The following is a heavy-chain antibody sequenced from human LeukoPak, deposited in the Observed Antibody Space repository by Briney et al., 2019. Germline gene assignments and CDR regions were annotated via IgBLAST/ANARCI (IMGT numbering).Heavy chain of an antibody. J-gene: IGHJ4*02. CDR1: GGSIISSSYY. D-gene: IGHD3-10*01. Sequence: SETLSLTCTVSGGSIISSSYYWGWIRQPPGRGLEWIGNIYYSGNPYYNPSLKSRVTISVDTSKNQFSLKLSSVTAADTAVYYCARGQLVFDYWGQGTLVTVSS. CDR2: IYYSGNP. V-gene: IGHV4-39*01. CDR3: ARGQLVFDY.